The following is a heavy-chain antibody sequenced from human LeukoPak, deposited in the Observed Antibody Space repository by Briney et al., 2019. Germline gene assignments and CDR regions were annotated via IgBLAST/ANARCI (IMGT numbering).Heavy chain of an antibody. V-gene: IGHV3-11*01. J-gene: IGHJ4*02. Sequence: GGSLRLSCAASGFTFSDYYMSWIRQAPGKGLEWVSYISSSGSTIYYADSAKGRFTISRDNAKNSLYLQMNSLRAEDTAVYYCARVGVYSGYDPYSRDYWGQGTLVTVSS. CDR1: GFTFSDYY. CDR2: ISSSGSTI. CDR3: ARVGVYSGYDPYSRDY. D-gene: IGHD5-12*01.